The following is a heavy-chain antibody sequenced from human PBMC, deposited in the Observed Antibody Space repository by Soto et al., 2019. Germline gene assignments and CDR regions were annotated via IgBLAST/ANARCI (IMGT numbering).Heavy chain of an antibody. CDR3: AREGSVVGATYQDYDY. D-gene: IGHD1-26*01. J-gene: IGHJ4*02. CDR1: GYTFTGYY. V-gene: IGHV1-2*02. Sequence: GASVKVSCKASGYTFTGYYMHWVRQAPGQGLEWMGWINPNSGGTNYAQKFQGRVTMTRDTSISTAYMELSRLRSDDTAVYYCAREGSVVGATYQDYDYWGQGTLVTVSS. CDR2: INPNSGGT.